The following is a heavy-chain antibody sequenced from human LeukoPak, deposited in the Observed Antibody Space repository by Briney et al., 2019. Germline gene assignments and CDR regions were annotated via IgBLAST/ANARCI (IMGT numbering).Heavy chain of an antibody. CDR3: ARGSRNYNNYEGADY. V-gene: IGHV4-34*01. CDR2: INHSGDT. CDR1: GGSISSYY. J-gene: IGHJ4*02. D-gene: IGHD4-11*01. Sequence: SETLSLTCTVSGGSISSYYWSWIRQPPGKGLEWIGEINHSGDTKYNPSLKSRVSMSVDVSKDQFSLKLTSLTAADTAVYYCARGSRNYNNYEGADYWGQGTLVTVSS.